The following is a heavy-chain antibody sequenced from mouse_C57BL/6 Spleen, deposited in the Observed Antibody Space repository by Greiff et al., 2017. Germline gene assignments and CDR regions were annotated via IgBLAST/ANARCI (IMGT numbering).Heavy chain of an antibody. CDR3: SRSGDYDDHAMDY. J-gene: IGHJ4*01. CDR2: INPYNGGT. V-gene: IGHV1-19*01. Sequence: VQLQQSGPVLVKPGASVKMSCKASGYTFTDYYMNWVKQSHGKSLEWIGVINPYNGGTSYNQKFKGKATLTVNKSSSTAYMELNSLTSEDSAVXYCSRSGDYDDHAMDYWGQGTSVTVSS. CDR1: GYTFTDYY. D-gene: IGHD2-4*01.